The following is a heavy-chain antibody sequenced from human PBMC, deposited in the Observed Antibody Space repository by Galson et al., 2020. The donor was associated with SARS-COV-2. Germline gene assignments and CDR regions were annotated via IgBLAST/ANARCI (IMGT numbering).Heavy chain of an antibody. V-gene: IGHV4-34*01. CDR3: ARGNFFDRSGYYSAYDL. CDR2: INDRGST. Sequence: ASETLSLTCAVHGGSFSGYYWTWIRQTPVKGLEWIGEINDRGSTNFNSSLKSRCTASVDTSEKQFSLRLTSVTAADTAIYYCARGNFFDRSGYYSAYDLWGQGTAVTVSS. D-gene: IGHD3-22*01. J-gene: IGHJ3*01. CDR1: GGSFSGYY.